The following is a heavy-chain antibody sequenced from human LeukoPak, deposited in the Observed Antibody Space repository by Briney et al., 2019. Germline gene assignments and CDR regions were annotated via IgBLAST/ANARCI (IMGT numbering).Heavy chain of an antibody. CDR2: IRSKAYGGTT. Sequence: SGGSLRLSCTASGFTFGDYAMSWVRQAPGKGLEWVGFIRSKAYGGTTEYAASVKGRFTISRDDSKSIAYLQTNSLKTEDTAVYYCTRDEPTASIYYYYYGMDVWGQGTTVTVSS. CDR1: GFTFGDYA. D-gene: IGHD2/OR15-2a*01. V-gene: IGHV3-49*04. CDR3: TRDEPTASIYYYYYGMDV. J-gene: IGHJ6*02.